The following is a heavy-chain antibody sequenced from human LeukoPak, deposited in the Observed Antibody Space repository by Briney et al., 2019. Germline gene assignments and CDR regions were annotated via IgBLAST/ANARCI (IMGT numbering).Heavy chain of an antibody. CDR3: ARGARVYYGSGSAEGNDYYYYYYMDV. CDR1: GGTFSSYA. V-gene: IGHV1-69*06. Sequence: SVKVSCKASGGTFSSYAISWVRQAPGQGLEWMGGIIPIFGTANYAQKFQGRVTITADKSTSTAYMELSSLRSEDTAVYYCARGARVYYGSGSAEGNDYYYYYYMDVWGKGTTVTVSS. J-gene: IGHJ6*03. CDR2: IIPIFGTA. D-gene: IGHD3-10*01.